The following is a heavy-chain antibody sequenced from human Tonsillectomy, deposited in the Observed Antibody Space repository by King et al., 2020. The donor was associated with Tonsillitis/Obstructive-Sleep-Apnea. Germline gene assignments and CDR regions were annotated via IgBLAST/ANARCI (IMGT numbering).Heavy chain of an antibody. CDR1: GFTFGSYS. Sequence: VQLVESGGGLVQPGGSLRLSCAASGFTFGSYSMNWVRQAPGKGLDWVSYISSSGSTIYYADSLKGRFTISRDNAKNSLYLQMNSLRDEDTAVYYCARDLGCSSTSCHPANWFDPWGQGTLVIVSS. D-gene: IGHD2-2*01. V-gene: IGHV3-48*02. CDR2: ISSSGSTI. CDR3: ARDLGCSSTSCHPANWFDP. J-gene: IGHJ5*02.